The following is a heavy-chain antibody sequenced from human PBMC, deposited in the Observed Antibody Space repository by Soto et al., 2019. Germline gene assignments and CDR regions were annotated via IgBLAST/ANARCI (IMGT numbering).Heavy chain of an antibody. CDR2: INPNSGGT. V-gene: IGHV1-2*04. D-gene: IGHD3-22*01. Sequence: SVKVSCKASGYTFTGYYMHWVRQAPGQGLEGMGWINPNSGGTNYAQKFQGWVTMTRDTSISTAYMELSRLRSDDTAVYYCARGIVAIPNWFDPWGQGTLGTVSS. J-gene: IGHJ5*02. CDR1: GYTFTGYY. CDR3: ARGIVAIPNWFDP.